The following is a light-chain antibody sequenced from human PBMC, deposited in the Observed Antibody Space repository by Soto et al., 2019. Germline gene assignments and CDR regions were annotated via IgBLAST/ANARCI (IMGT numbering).Light chain of an antibody. J-gene: IGLJ2*01. CDR3: QSYDSSLSVV. V-gene: IGLV1-40*01. CDR2: GNS. CDR1: SSNVGAGYD. Sequence: QSVLTQAPSASGTPGQRVTISCSGSSSNVGAGYDVHWYQQLPGTAPKLLIYGNSNRPSGVPDRFSGSKSGTSASLAITGLQAEDEADYYCQSYDSSLSVVFGGGTKLTVL.